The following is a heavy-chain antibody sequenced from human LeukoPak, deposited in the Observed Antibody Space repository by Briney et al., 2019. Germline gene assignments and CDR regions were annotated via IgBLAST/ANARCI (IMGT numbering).Heavy chain of an antibody. CDR1: GGSISSSSYY. CDR2: IYPLETT. D-gene: IGHD6-19*01. Sequence: TLSLTCTVSGGSISSSSYYWGWIRQPAGKEPEWIGRIYPLETTNYNPSLKSRVAISVDTSKNQFSLKLSSVTAADTAVYYCAREIVAGLGVSFDIWGQGTMVTVSS. V-gene: IGHV4-61*02. J-gene: IGHJ3*02. CDR3: AREIVAGLGVSFDI.